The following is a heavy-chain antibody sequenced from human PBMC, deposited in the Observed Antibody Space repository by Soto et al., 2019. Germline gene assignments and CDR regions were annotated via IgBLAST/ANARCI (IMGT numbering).Heavy chain of an antibody. CDR3: ARDGSTVTTNYHYAMDV. V-gene: IGHV3-48*03. D-gene: IGHD4-17*01. Sequence: EVQLVESGGGLVQPGGSLILSCAASGFTFSTYHMNWVRQAPGKGLEWVSYIHSGGSRIYHADSVKGRFTISRDNAKNSLYLQMNSLRAEDTAVYYCARDGSTVTTNYHYAMDVWGQGTTVTVSS. J-gene: IGHJ6*02. CDR2: IHSGGSRI. CDR1: GFTFSTYH.